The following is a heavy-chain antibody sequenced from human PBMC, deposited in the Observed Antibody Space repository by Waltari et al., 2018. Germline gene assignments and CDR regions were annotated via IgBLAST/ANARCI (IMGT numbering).Heavy chain of an antibody. D-gene: IGHD5-12*01. V-gene: IGHV4-39*01. J-gene: IGHJ3*01. CDR2: VSYIGAA. CDR3: ATYIGASIGTAAFDV. CDR1: AEPFSGNRPY. Sequence: QLQLQESGPGLVQLAETLSLPWSGYAEPFSGNRPYWGWIRQSPGQGLEWIGTVSYIGAAYTSPSLKSRVTISRDTSKNQLSLILDSVTASDTAVYYCATYIGASIGTAAFDVWGQGTMVTVYS.